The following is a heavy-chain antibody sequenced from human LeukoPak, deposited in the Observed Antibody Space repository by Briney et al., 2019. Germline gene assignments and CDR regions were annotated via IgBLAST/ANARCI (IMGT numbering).Heavy chain of an antibody. Sequence: PSETLSLTCAVSGGSISSSNWWSWVRQPPGKGLXWIGEIYHSGSTNYNPSLKSRVTISVDKSKNQFSLKLISVTAADTAVYYCASTLVRGWYFDYWGQGTLVTVSS. CDR2: IYHSGST. CDR3: ASTLVRGWYFDY. V-gene: IGHV4-4*02. CDR1: GGSISSSNW. D-gene: IGHD3-10*01. J-gene: IGHJ4*02.